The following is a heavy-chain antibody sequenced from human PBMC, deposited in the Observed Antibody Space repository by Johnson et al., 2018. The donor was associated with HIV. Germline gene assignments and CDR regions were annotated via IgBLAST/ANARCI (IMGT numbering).Heavy chain of an antibody. V-gene: IGHV3-30*02. CDR1: QFTFSDYG. D-gene: IGHD2-8*01. CDR2: IRYDGSET. Sequence: QVQVVESGGGVVRPGGSLRLSCAASQFTFSDYGMHWVRQAPGKGLAWVTFIRYDGSETYYADSVKGRFTISRDNSKNTLYLQMNSLRVEDTALYYCMVAPRPGDVFDIWGQGTMVVVSS. CDR3: MVAPRPGDVFDI. J-gene: IGHJ3*02.